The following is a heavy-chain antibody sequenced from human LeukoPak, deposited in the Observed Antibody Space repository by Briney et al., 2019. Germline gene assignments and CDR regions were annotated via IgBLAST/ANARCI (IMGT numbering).Heavy chain of an antibody. J-gene: IGHJ4*02. CDR2: ISYDGSNK. D-gene: IGHD5-18*01. Sequence: GRSLRLSCAASGFTFSSYGMHWVRQAPGKGLEWVAVISYDGSNKYYADSVKGRFTISRDNSKNTLYPQMNSLRAEDTAVYYCAKDMYSYGFFDYWGQGTLVTVSS. CDR1: GFTFSSYG. CDR3: AKDMYSYGFFDY. V-gene: IGHV3-30*18.